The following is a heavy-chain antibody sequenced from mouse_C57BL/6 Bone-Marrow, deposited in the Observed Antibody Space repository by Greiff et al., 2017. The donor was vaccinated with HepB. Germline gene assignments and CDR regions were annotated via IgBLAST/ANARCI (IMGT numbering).Heavy chain of an antibody. D-gene: IGHD1-1*01. CDR1: GYTFTSYW. J-gene: IGHJ4*01. CDR2: INPSNGGT. Sequence: VQLQQPGTELVKPGASVKLSCKASGYTFTSYWMHWVKQRPGQGLEWIGNINPSNGGTNYNEKFKSKATLTVDKSSSTAYMQLSSLTSEDSAVYYCARRLDSIYYYGSSYVEDAMDYWGQGTSVTVSS. V-gene: IGHV1-53*01. CDR3: ARRLDSIYYYGSSYVEDAMDY.